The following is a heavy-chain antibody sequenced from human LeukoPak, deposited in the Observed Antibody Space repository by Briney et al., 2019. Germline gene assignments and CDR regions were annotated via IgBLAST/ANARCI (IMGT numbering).Heavy chain of an antibody. J-gene: IGHJ6*03. CDR3: ARVDGGNYYYYYMDV. V-gene: IGHV3-48*01. CDR2: ISSSSSTI. D-gene: IGHD3-16*01. CDR1: GFTFSSYS. Sequence: GGSLRLSCAASGFTFSSYSMNWVRQAPGKGLEWVSYISSSSSTIYYADSVKGRFTISRDNAKNSLYLQMNSLRAEDTAVYYCARVDGGNYYYYYMDVWGKGTTVTVSS.